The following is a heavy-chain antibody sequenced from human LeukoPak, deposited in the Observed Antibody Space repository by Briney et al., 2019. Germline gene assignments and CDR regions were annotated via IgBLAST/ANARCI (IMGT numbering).Heavy chain of an antibody. V-gene: IGHV1-69*01. D-gene: IGHD3-22*01. CDR3: ARGRGGYDSSAYGAFDI. CDR1: GGTFSSYA. J-gene: IGHJ3*02. CDR2: IIPIFGTA. Sequence: ASVKVSCKASGGTFSSYAISWVRQAPGQGLELMGGIIPIFGTANYAQKFQGRVTITADESTSTAYMELSSLRSEDTAVYYCARGRGGYDSSAYGAFDIWGQGTMVTVS.